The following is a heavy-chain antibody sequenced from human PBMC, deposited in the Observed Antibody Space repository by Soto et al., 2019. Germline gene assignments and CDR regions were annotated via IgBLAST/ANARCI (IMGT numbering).Heavy chain of an antibody. CDR2: ISYDGSNK. CDR1: GFTFSSYG. J-gene: IGHJ5*02. Sequence: GGSLRLSCAASGFTFSSYGMHWVRQAPGKGLEWVAVISYDGSNKYYADSVKGRFTISRDNSKNTLYLQMNSLRAEDTAVYYCAKVLEGMEGADMGDWFDPWGQGTLVTVSS. D-gene: IGHD1-26*01. V-gene: IGHV3-30*18. CDR3: AKVLEGMEGADMGDWFDP.